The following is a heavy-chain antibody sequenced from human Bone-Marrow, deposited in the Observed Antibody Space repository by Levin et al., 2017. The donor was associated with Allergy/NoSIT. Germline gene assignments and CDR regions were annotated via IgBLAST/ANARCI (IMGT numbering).Heavy chain of an antibody. V-gene: IGHV3-48*04. CDR3: ARAGELDYADWCFDL. CDR1: GFTFRSHS. D-gene: IGHD1-26*01. Sequence: ETLSLTCAASGFTFRSHSMNWVRQAPGKGLEWVSYISTSSGTIYYAESVKGRFTISRDNARNSLYLQMDSLRAEDTALYYCARAGELDYADWCFDLWGRGTLVTVSS. CDR2: ISTSSGTI. J-gene: IGHJ2*01.